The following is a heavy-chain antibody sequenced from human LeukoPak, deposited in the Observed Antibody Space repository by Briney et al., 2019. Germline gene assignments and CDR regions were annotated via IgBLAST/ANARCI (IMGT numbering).Heavy chain of an antibody. D-gene: IGHD3-16*01. CDR1: GFTFSSYS. V-gene: IGHV3-48*01. CDR3: ARGGGAHYYYYYYMDV. J-gene: IGHJ6*03. Sequence: GGSLRHSCAASGFTFSSYSMNWVRQAPGKGLEWVSYISSSSSTIYYADSVKGRFTISRDNAKNSLYLQMNSLRAEDTAVYYCARGGGAHYYYYYYMDVWGKGTTVTVSS. CDR2: ISSSSSTI.